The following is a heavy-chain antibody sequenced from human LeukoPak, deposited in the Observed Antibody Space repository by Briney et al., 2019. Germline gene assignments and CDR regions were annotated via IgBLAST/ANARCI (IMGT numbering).Heavy chain of an antibody. CDR3: ARDLSGSYTVDY. D-gene: IGHD1-26*01. CDR2: TSYDGSEK. CDR1: GFTFSSYG. V-gene: IGHV3-30*03. J-gene: IGHJ4*02. Sequence: HAGGSLRLSGAASGFTFSSYGMHWVRQAPGKGLEWVAGTSYDGSEKFYAESVKGRFTISRDNSENTLYLQMNSLRTEDTAVYNCARDLSGSYTVDYWGQGTLLTVSS.